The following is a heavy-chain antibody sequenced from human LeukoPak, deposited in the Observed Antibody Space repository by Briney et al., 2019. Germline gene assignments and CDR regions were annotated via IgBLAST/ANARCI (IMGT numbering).Heavy chain of an antibody. Sequence: ASVKVSCKASGYTFTSYDINWVRQATGQGLEWMGWMNPNSGNTGYAQKFQGRVTMTRNTSISTAYMELSSLRSEDTAVYYCARGHWQLVGSRFDPRGQGTLVTVSS. J-gene: IGHJ5*02. V-gene: IGHV1-8*01. CDR2: MNPNSGNT. CDR3: ARGHWQLVGSRFDP. D-gene: IGHD6-6*01. CDR1: GYTFTSYD.